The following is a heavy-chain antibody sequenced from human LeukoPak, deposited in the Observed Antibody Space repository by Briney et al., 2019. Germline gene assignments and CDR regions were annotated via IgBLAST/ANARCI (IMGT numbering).Heavy chain of an antibody. Sequence: SVKVSCKASGGTFSSYAISWVRQAPGQGLEWMGGIIPIFGTANYAQKFQGRVTITADESTSTAYMELSSLRSEDTAVYYCARDRLAYYDFWSGYYFDYWGQGTLVTVSS. J-gene: IGHJ4*02. CDR1: GGTFSSYA. CDR2: IIPIFGTA. CDR3: ARDRLAYYDFWSGYYFDY. V-gene: IGHV1-69*13. D-gene: IGHD3-3*01.